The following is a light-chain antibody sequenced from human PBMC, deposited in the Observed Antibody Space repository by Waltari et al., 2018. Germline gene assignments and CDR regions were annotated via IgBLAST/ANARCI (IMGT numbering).Light chain of an antibody. CDR3: QQSYT. J-gene: IGKJ4*01. CDR1: QRSTEY. CDR2: GAS. Sequence: DIQMTQYPSSLSASVGEKVTITSPASQRSTEYLNWYQQKPGKAPKLLIYGASSVQSAVPSRFSGSGSGTDFTLSITSLQPEDSATYYCQQSYTFGGGTKVEIK. V-gene: IGKV1-39*01.